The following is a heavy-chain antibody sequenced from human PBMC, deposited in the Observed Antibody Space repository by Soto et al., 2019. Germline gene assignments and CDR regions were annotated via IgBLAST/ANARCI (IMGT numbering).Heavy chain of an antibody. D-gene: IGHD3-3*01. Sequence: VQLLESGGGLVQPGGSLRLSCAASGFTFSSYAMSWVRQAPGKGLEWVSAISGSGGSTYYADSVKGRFTISRDNSKNTLYLQMNSLRAEDTAVYYCAKSYDFWSGYYSGTRLFDPWGQGTLVTVSS. J-gene: IGHJ5*02. CDR2: ISGSGGST. CDR1: GFTFSSYA. CDR3: AKSYDFWSGYYSGTRLFDP. V-gene: IGHV3-23*01.